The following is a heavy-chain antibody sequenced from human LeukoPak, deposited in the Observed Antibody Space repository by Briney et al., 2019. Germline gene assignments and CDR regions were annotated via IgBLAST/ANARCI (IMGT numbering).Heavy chain of an antibody. V-gene: IGHV4-34*01. D-gene: IGHD1-1*01. CDR2: INHSGST. CDR1: GGSISSYY. CDR3: ARRGNWNDVQY. J-gene: IGHJ4*02. Sequence: PSETLSLTCTVSGGSISSYYWSWIRQPPGKGLEWIGEINHSGSTNYNPSLKSRVTISVDTSKNQFSLKLSSVTAADTAVYYCARRGNWNDVQYWGQGTLVTVSS.